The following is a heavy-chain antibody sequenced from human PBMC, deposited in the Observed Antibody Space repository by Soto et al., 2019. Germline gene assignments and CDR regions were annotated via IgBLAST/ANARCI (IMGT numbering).Heavy chain of an antibody. J-gene: IGHJ4*02. V-gene: IGHV4-39*01. Sequence: SETLSLTCTVSSGSISVTNVFWVWVRQPPGKGLEWIGNIDYSGTAYFSPSLATRVTFHVDTSKNQFSLTLYSVTAADTAVYYCARITGRHLDYWGQGILVTVSS. CDR2: IDYSGTA. CDR3: ARITGRHLDY. CDR1: SGSISVTNVF. D-gene: IGHD1-20*01.